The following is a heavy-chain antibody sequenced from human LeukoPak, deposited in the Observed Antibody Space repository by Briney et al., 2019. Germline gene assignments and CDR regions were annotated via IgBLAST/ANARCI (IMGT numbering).Heavy chain of an antibody. CDR2: ISGDGGTT. D-gene: IGHD2-21*02. CDR3: AKSGLGDHGIFTGRGSPYYYYYLDV. J-gene: IGHJ6*03. V-gene: IGHV3-43*02. CDR1: GFTFNDFV. Sequence: SGGSLRLSCTAPGFTFNDFVMQWVRQVPGKSLEWVGLISGDGGTTDYASTVEGRFTISRDNTQKSLFLEMNNLGTEDTALYYCAKSGLGDHGIFTGRGSPYYYYYLDVWGKGTTVIVS.